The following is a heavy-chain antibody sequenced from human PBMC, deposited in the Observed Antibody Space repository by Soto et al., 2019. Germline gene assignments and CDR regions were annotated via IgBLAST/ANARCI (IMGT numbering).Heavy chain of an antibody. D-gene: IGHD3-22*01. CDR2: IYYSGST. Sequence: SETLSLTCTVSGGSISSSSYYWGWIRQPPGKGLEWIGSIYYSGSTYYNPSLKSRVTISVDTSKTQFSLKLSSVTAADTAVYYCARYYYDSSGYHWFDPWGQGTLVTVSS. CDR1: GGSISSSSYY. J-gene: IGHJ5*02. V-gene: IGHV4-39*01. CDR3: ARYYYDSSGYHWFDP.